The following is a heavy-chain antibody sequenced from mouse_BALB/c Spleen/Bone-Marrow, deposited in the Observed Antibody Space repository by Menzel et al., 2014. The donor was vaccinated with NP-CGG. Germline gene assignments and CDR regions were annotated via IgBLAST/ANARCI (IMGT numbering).Heavy chain of an antibody. CDR2: ISSGSSTI. J-gene: IGHJ4*01. V-gene: IGHV5-17*02. D-gene: IGHD3-3*01. Sequence: EVKLMESGGGLVQPGGSRKLSCAASGITFRNFGMHWVRQAPEKGLEWVAYISSGSSTIYYADTLKGRFTISRDNPKYTLFLQMTSLRSEDTAMYYCARIGRARGYAMDYWGQGTSVTVSS. CDR1: GITFRNFG. CDR3: ARIGRARGYAMDY.